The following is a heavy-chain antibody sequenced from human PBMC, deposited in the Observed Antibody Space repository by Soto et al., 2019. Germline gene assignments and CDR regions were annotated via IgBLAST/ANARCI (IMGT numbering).Heavy chain of an antibody. Sequence: HPGGSLRLSCAASGFTFSSYAMHWVRQAPGKGLEWVAVISYDGSNKYYADSVKGRFTISRDNSKNTLYLQMNSLRAEDTAVYYCARRGIQHTDYWGQGTLVTVSS. V-gene: IGHV3-30-3*01. J-gene: IGHJ4*02. D-gene: IGHD5-18*01. CDR3: ARRGIQHTDY. CDR1: GFTFSSYA. CDR2: ISYDGSNK.